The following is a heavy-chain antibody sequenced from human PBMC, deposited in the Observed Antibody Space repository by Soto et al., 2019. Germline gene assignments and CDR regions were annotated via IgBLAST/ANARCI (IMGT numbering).Heavy chain of an antibody. CDR3: AREIVVARGASYFDY. D-gene: IGHD2-2*01. V-gene: IGHV3-7*04. J-gene: IGHJ4*02. CDR1: GFTFSSNW. Sequence: EVQLVESWGNLVQPGGSLRLSCVGSGFTFSSNWMTWVRQAPGKGLEWVGSIRQDGSEKNYVDSVKGRFTISRDNAKNSLYLQMNRLRAEDTAVYYCAREIVVARGASYFDYWGPGTLVTVSS. CDR2: IRQDGSEK.